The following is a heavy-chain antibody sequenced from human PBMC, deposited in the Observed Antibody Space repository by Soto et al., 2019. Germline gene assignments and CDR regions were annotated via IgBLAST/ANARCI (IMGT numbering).Heavy chain of an antibody. Sequence: QVQLVQSGAEVKKPGASVKVSCKASGYTFTSYYMHWVRQAPGQGLEWMGIINPSGGSTSYAQKFQGRANMTRDTPTSTVYKELSRLRSDDTAVYYCARVSVLSIVEATDYYGTDGRGQGTTVTVSS. CDR2: INPSGGST. CDR1: GYTFTSYY. V-gene: IGHV1-46*01. D-gene: IGHD1-26*01. CDR3: ARVSVLSIVEATDYYGTDG. J-gene: IGHJ6*02.